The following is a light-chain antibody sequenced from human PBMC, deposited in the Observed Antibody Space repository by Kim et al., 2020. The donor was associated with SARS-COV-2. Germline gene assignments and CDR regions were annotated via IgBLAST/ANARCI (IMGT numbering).Light chain of an antibody. V-gene: IGLV2-14*03. CDR2: DDS. CDR3: SSYTSSSTVV. J-gene: IGLJ2*01. CDR1: RNYVGGYNY. Sequence: GESITIACTGTRNYVGGYNYYSWYQQHPGHAPKLMINDDSHPPSGVSNRFSGSKSGTTAALTISGLQAEDEADYSCSSYTSSSTVVFGGGTQLTVL.